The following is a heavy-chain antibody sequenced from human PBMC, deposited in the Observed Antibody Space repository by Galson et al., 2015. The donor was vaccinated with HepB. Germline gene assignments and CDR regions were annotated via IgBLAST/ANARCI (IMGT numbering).Heavy chain of an antibody. CDR2: ISGSGGST. J-gene: IGHJ4*02. CDR1: GFTFSSYS. CDR3: ATARELVPPIDY. D-gene: IGHD3-10*01. V-gene: IGHV3-23*01. Sequence: SLRLSCAASGFTFSSYSMNWVRQAPGKGLEWVSAISGSGGSTYHADSVKGRFTISRDNSKNTLYLQMNSLRAEDTAVYYCATARELVPPIDYWGQGTLVTVSS.